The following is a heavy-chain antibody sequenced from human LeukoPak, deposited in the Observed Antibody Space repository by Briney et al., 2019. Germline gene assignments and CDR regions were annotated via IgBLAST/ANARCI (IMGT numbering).Heavy chain of an antibody. Sequence: SVKVSCKASGGTFSSYAISWVRQAPGQGLEWMGGIIPIFGTANYAQKFQGRVTITADESTSTAYMELSSLRSEDTAVYYCARDFGYNWNPYYYYYYIDVWGKGTTVTVSS. CDR1: GGTFSSYA. D-gene: IGHD1-20*01. CDR3: ARDFGYNWNPYYYYYYIDV. J-gene: IGHJ6*03. V-gene: IGHV1-69*01. CDR2: IIPIFGTA.